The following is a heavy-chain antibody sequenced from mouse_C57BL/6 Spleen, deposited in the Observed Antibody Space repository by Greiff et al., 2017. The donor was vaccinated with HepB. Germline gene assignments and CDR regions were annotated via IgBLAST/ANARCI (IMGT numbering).Heavy chain of an antibody. Sequence: EVKLQESGPELVKPGDSVKISCKASGYSFTGYFMNWVMQSHGKSLEWIGRINPYNGDTFYNQKFKGKATLTVDKSSSTAHMELRSLTSEDSAVYYCARFHYYGSSGHYFDYWGQGTTLTVSS. V-gene: IGHV1-20*01. D-gene: IGHD1-1*01. CDR2: INPYNGDT. CDR1: GYSFTGYF. J-gene: IGHJ2*01. CDR3: ARFHYYGSSGHYFDY.